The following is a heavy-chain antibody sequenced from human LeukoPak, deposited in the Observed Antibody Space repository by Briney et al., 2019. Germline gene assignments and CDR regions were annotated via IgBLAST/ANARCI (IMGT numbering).Heavy chain of an antibody. CDR3: AKDRYSSSSGY. CDR1: GFTFSSYA. Sequence: GGSLRLSCAASGFTFSSYAMSWVRQAPGKGLEWVSAISGGGGSTYYADSVKGRFTISRDNSKNTLYLQMDSLRAEDTAVYYCAKDRYSSSSGYWGQGTLATVSS. CDR2: ISGGGGST. V-gene: IGHV3-23*01. D-gene: IGHD6-13*01. J-gene: IGHJ4*02.